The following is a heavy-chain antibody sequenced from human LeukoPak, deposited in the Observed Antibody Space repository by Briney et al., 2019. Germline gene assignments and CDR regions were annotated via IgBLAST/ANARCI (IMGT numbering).Heavy chain of an antibody. D-gene: IGHD3-22*01. CDR3: ARQSGASSGLGFAFDI. J-gene: IGHJ3*02. V-gene: IGHV5-51*01. CDR1: GYRFTSYW. Sequence: GESLKISCKGSGYRFTSYWIGWVRQMPGKGLEWMGIIYPGDSDTRYSPSFRGQVTISADKSISTAYLQWSSLKASDTAMYYCARQSGASSGLGFAFDIWGQGTMVTVSS. CDR2: IYPGDSDT.